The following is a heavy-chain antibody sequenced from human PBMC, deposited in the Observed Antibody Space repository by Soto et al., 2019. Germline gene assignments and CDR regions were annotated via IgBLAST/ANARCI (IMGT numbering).Heavy chain of an antibody. D-gene: IGHD2-8*01. CDR3: ARGAIVLMVYATAPLYFDY. V-gene: IGHV1-69*06. CDR1: GYTFTSYY. J-gene: IGHJ4*02. Sequence: EASVKVSCKASGYTFTSYYMHWVRQAPGQGLEWMGGIIPIFGTANYAQKFQGRVTITADKSTSTAYMELSSLRSEDTAVYYCARGAIVLMVYATAPLYFDYWGQGTLVTVSS. CDR2: IIPIFGTA.